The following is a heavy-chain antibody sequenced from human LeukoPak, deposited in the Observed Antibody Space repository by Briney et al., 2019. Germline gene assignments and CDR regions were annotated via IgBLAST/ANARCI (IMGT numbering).Heavy chain of an antibody. CDR3: AKGLRYFDWYDY. CDR2: ISGSGGSA. CDR1: GFTFTTYA. D-gene: IGHD3-9*01. V-gene: IGHV3-23*01. J-gene: IGHJ4*02. Sequence: GGSLRLSCAASGFTFTTYAMSWVRQAPGKGLEWVSLISGSGGSAYYADSVKGRFTISRDNSKNTLYLQMNSLRAGDTAVYYCAKGLRYFDWYDYWGQGTLVTVSS.